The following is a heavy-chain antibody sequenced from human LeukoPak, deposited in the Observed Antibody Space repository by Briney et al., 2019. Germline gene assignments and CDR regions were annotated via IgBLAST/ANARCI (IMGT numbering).Heavy chain of an antibody. J-gene: IGHJ4*02. CDR3: VYYYGSGSVEY. V-gene: IGHV4-39*01. CDR1: GGSITSSNYY. CDR2: FYYSGST. Sequence: PSETLSLTCTVSGGSITSSNYYWGWIRQPPGKGLEWIGSFYYSGSTNYNPSLKSRVTISVETSKNQFSLKLSSVTAADTAVYYCVYYYGSGSVEYWGQGTLVTVSS. D-gene: IGHD3-10*01.